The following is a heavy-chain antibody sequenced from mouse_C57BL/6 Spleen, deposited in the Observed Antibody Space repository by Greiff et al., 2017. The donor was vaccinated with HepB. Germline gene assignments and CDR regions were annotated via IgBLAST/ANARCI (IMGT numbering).Heavy chain of an antibody. CDR1: GYAFSSYW. Sequence: VQLQQSGAELVKPGASVKISCKASGYAFSSYWMNWVKQRPGKGLEWIGQIYPGDGDTNYNGKFKGKATLTADKSSSTAYMQLSSLTSEDSAVYFCARGGLAYYSNDGYAMDYWGQGTSVTVSS. V-gene: IGHV1-80*01. J-gene: IGHJ4*01. D-gene: IGHD2-5*01. CDR2: IYPGDGDT. CDR3: ARGGLAYYSNDGYAMDY.